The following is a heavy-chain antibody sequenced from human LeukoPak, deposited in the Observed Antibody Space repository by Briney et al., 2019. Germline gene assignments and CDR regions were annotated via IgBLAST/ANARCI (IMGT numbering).Heavy chain of an antibody. CDR3: ARDSGGWGTFSGGFDY. CDR2: ISGSGGST. V-gene: IGHV3-23*01. J-gene: IGHJ4*02. CDR1: GFTFSSYA. D-gene: IGHD3-10*01. Sequence: GGSLRLSCAASGFTFSSYAMNWVRQAPGKGLEWVSAISGSGGSTYYADSVKGRFTISRDNSRNTLYLQMNSLRAEDTAVYYCARDSGGWGTFSGGFDYWGQGTLVTVSS.